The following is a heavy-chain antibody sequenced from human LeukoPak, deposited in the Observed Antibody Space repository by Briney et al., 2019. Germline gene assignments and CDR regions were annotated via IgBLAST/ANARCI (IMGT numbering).Heavy chain of an antibody. Sequence: SETLSLTCTVSSGSINSVSYYWSWIRKPGGKGLEWIGRINTSGSTNYNPSLKSRVTISVDTSKNQFSLKLSSVTAADTAVYYCARGYPAVAGILSDYWGQGTLVTVSS. CDR3: ARGYPAVAGILSDY. V-gene: IGHV4-61*02. J-gene: IGHJ4*02. D-gene: IGHD6-19*01. CDR1: SGSINSVSYY. CDR2: INTSGST.